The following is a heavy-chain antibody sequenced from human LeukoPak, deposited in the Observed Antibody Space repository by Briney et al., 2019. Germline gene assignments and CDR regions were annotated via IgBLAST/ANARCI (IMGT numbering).Heavy chain of an antibody. J-gene: IGHJ4*02. V-gene: IGHV3-23*01. D-gene: IGHD3-10*01. CDR1: GFTFSSYA. CDR2: ISGSGGST. CDR3: AKDLGGSGSYYNWFDY. Sequence: GGSLRLSCAASGFTFSSYAMSWVRQAPGKGLEWVSAISGSGGSTYYADSVKGRFTISRDNSKNTLYLQMNSLRAEDTAVYYCAKDLGGSGSYYNWFDYWGQGALVTVSS.